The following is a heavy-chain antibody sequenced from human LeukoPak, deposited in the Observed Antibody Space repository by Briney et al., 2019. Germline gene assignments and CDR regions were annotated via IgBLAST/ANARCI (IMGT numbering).Heavy chain of an antibody. CDR2: IRYDGSNK. CDR1: GFTFNIQG. J-gene: IGHJ3*02. Sequence: WESLRLSCAASGFTFNIQGMHWVRQAPGKGLEWVAFIRYDGSNKYYADSVKGRFTISRDNSKNTLYLHVNSLRPEDTAVYYCARDRDPGYYDTNGYRRVNAFDIWGQGTMVTVSS. CDR3: ARDRDPGYYDTNGYRRVNAFDI. V-gene: IGHV3-30*02. D-gene: IGHD3-22*01.